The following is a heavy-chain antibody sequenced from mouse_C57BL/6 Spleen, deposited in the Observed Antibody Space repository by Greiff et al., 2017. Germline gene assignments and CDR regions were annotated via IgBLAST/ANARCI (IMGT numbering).Heavy chain of an antibody. V-gene: IGHV5-9-1*02. CDR3: TVDSSGWFAY. D-gene: IGHD3-2*02. Sequence: EVKLMESGEGLVKPGGSLKLSCAASGFTFSSYAMSWVRQTPEKRLEWVAYISSGGDYIYYADTVKGRFTISRDNARNTLYLQMSSLKSEDTAMYYCTVDSSGWFAYWGQGTLVTVSA. CDR1: GFTFSSYA. CDR2: ISSGGDYI. J-gene: IGHJ3*01.